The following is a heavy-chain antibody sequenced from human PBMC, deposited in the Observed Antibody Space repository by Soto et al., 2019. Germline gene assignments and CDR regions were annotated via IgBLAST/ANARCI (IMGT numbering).Heavy chain of an antibody. CDR1: GFTFSSYG. V-gene: IGHV3-30*03. D-gene: IGHD3-10*01. J-gene: IGHJ4*02. CDR2: ISYDGSNK. CDR3: ASPIYGSGRTLTTDY. Sequence: PGGSLRLSCAASGFTFSSYGMHWVRQAPGKGLEWVAVISYDGSNKYYADSVKGRFTISRDNSKNTLYLQMNSLRAEDTAVYYCASPIYGSGRTLTTDYWGQGTLVTVSS.